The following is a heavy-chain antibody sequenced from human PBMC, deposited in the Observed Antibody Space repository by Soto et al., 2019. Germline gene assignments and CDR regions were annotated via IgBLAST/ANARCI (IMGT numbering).Heavy chain of an antibody. D-gene: IGHD3-16*01. V-gene: IGHV4-39*01. J-gene: IGHJ3*01. Sequence: QLQLQESGPGLVKPSETLSLNCSVSGGSITSSTYYWGWIRQSPGKGLEWIGSIYYSGSTYYNPSLKSRVTISLDTSKNHFSLKLTSVTAADTAVYYCVGPNLYAFDFWGQGTMVTVSS. CDR3: VGPNLYAFDF. CDR2: IYYSGST. CDR1: GGSITSSTYY.